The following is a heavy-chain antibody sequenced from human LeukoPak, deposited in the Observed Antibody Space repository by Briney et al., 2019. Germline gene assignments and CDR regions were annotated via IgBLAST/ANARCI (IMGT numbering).Heavy chain of an antibody. Sequence: SETLSLTCTVSGGPISSYYWSWIRQPPGKGLEWIGYIYYSGSTNYNPSLKSRVTISVDTSKNQFSLKLSSVTAADTAVYYCASLYSNPSSYWGQGTLVTVSS. J-gene: IGHJ4*02. CDR3: ASLYSNPSSY. CDR2: IYYSGST. D-gene: IGHD4-11*01. CDR1: GGPISSYY. V-gene: IGHV4-59*12.